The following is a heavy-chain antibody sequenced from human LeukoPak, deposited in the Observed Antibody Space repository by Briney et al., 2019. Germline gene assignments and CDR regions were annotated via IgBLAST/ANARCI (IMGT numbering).Heavy chain of an antibody. CDR1: GFTFSDYY. D-gene: IGHD3-22*01. CDR3: AIHKRGYYYYFDY. Sequence: SGGSLRLSCAASGFTFSDYYMSWIRQAPGKGLEWVSYISSSGSTIYYADSVKGRFTISRDNAKNSLYLQMNSLRAEDTAVYYCAIHKRGYYYYFDYWGQGTLVTVSS. CDR2: ISSSGSTI. J-gene: IGHJ4*02. V-gene: IGHV3-11*01.